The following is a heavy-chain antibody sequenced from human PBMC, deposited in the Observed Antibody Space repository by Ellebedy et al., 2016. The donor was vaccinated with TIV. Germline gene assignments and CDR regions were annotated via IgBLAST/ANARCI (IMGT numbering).Heavy chain of an antibody. CDR2: IYHSGST. J-gene: IGHJ3*02. CDR3: ARVEAAAGVAFDI. CDR1: GGSISSSNW. D-gene: IGHD6-13*01. Sequence: MPSETLSLTCAVSGGSISSSNWWSWVRQPPGKGLEWIGEIYHSGSTNYNPSLKSRVTISVAKSKTQFSLKLSSVTAADTAVYYCARVEAAAGVAFDIWGQGTMVTVSS. V-gene: IGHV4-4*02.